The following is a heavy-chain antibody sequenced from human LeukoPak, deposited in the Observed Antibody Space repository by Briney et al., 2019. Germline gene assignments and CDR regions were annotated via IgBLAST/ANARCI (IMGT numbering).Heavy chain of an antibody. CDR2: ISSYNGNT. D-gene: IGHD2-2*01. Sequence: AASVKVSCKASGYTFTSYAITWVRQAPGQGLEWMGWISSYNGNTNYAQKLQGRVTMTTETSTSTAYMELSSLRSEDTAVYYCARQDIVVVPAAMRTLDYWGQGTLVTVSS. V-gene: IGHV1-18*01. CDR1: GYTFTSYA. CDR3: ARQDIVVVPAAMRTLDY. J-gene: IGHJ4*02.